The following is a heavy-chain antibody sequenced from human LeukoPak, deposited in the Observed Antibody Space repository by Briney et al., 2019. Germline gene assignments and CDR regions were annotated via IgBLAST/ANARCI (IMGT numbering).Heavy chain of an antibody. CDR3: ASSVYYYDSSGYYN. D-gene: IGHD3-22*01. CDR2: IYYSGST. Sequence: SETLSLTCTVSGGSISSYYWSWIRQPPGKGLEWIGYIYYSGSTNYNPSLESRVTISVDTSKNQFSLKLSSVTAADTAVYYCASSVYYYDSSGYYNWGQGTLVTVSS. J-gene: IGHJ4*02. V-gene: IGHV4-59*01. CDR1: GGSISSYY.